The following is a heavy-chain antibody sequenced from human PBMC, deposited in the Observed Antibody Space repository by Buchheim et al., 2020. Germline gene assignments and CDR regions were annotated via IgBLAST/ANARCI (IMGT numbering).Heavy chain of an antibody. J-gene: IGHJ5*02. V-gene: IGHV1-2*02. D-gene: IGHD4-11*01. CDR1: GYTFTGNY. CDR2: ISPSSGGT. Sequence: QVQLVQSGAEVKKPGASVKVSCKASGYTFTGNYVHWVRLAPGQGLEWMGWISPSSGGTKYAQKFQGRVTMTSDTSISTAYMELSRLRSDDTAVYYCASGHFVSIDPWGQGTL. CDR3: ASGHFVSIDP.